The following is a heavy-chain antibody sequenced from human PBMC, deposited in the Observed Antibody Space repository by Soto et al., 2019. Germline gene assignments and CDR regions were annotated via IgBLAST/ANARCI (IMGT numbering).Heavy chain of an antibody. CDR1: GYTFSNYD. J-gene: IGHJ6*03. Sequence: ASVKVSCKASGYTFSNYDINWVRRATGQGLEWMGWMNPNSGNTGYARNFQGRVTMTRDTSIDTAYMELSSLTSEDTAIYFCARVGAKSLGHCSGGSCRRNWYYYMDIWGKGTTVTVSS. D-gene: IGHD2-15*01. CDR2: MNPNSGNT. CDR3: ARVGAKSLGHCSGGSCRRNWYYYMDI. V-gene: IGHV1-8*01.